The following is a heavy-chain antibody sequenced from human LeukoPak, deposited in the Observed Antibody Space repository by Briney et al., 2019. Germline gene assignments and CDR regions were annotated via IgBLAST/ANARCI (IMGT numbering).Heavy chain of an antibody. CDR3: ARVWSHIDYGGNYIDY. J-gene: IGHJ4*02. CDR1: DSFGDYY. CDR2: IYYSGST. D-gene: IGHD4-23*01. Sequence: PSETLSLTCTVSDSFGDYYWSWIRQPPGKGLEWIGYIYYSGSTNYNPSLKSRVTISVDTSKNQFSLKLSSVTAADTAVYYCARVWSHIDYGGNYIDYWGQGTLVTVSS. V-gene: IGHV4-59*01.